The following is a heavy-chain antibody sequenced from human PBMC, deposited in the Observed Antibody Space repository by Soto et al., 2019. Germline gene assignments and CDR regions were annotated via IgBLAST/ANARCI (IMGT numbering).Heavy chain of an antibody. J-gene: IGHJ4*02. D-gene: IGHD3-10*01. V-gene: IGHV3-74*01. CDR3: ASGGVAGSGTFYNDY. CDR2: INNDGSST. CDR1: GFTFSSYW. Sequence: EVQLVESGGGLVQPGGSLRLSCAASGFTFSSYWMHWVRQAPGKGLVWVSRINNDGSSTSYADSVKGRLTISRDNAKNTLYLQVNRLRAEDTAVYYCASGGVAGSGTFYNDYWGRGTLVTLSS.